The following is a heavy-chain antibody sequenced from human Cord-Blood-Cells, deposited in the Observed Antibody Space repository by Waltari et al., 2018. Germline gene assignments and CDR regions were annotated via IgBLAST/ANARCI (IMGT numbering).Heavy chain of an antibody. CDR2: IYYSGST. CDR1: GGSISSSSYY. V-gene: IGHV4-39*07. Sequence: QLQLQESGPGLVKPSETLSLTCTVSGGSISSSSYYWGWIRQPPGKGLEWIGSIYYSGSTYYNPSLKRRVTISVDTSKNQFALKLSSVTAADTAVYYCARRHYGSGSYDYWGQGTLVTVSS. J-gene: IGHJ4*02. D-gene: IGHD3-10*01. CDR3: ARRHYGSGSYDY.